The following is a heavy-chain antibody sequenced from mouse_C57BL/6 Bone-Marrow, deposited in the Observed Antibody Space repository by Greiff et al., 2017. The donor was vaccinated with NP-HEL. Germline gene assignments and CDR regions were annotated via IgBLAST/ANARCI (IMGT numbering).Heavy chain of an antibody. CDR2: ISWVDAK. CDR3: ARKSTVVGGYAMDY. Sequence: QVTLKVSGPGILQSSQTLSLTCSFSGFSLSTLGMGLSWIRQPSGKGLDCLPPISWVDAKRYNPSLKSRLTISKDTSRNQVFLKITSVDTADTATYYCARKSTVVGGYAMDYWGQGTSVTVSS. J-gene: IGHJ4*01. V-gene: IGHV8-12*01. D-gene: IGHD1-1*01. CDR1: GFSLSTLGMG.